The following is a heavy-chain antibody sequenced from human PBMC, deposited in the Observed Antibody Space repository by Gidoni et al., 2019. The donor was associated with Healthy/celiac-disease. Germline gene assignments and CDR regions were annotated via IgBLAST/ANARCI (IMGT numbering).Heavy chain of an antibody. D-gene: IGHD2-15*01. CDR3: ARSNRYCSGGSCYYDY. CDR2: ISSSSSYI. J-gene: IGHJ4*02. Sequence: EVQLVESGGGLVKPGGSLRLACAASGFTFSSYSMNWVRQAPGKGLAWVSSISSSSSYIYYADSVKGRFTISRDNAKNSLYLQMNSLRAEDTAVYYCARSNRYCSGGSCYYDYWGQGTLVTVSS. V-gene: IGHV3-21*01. CDR1: GFTFSSYS.